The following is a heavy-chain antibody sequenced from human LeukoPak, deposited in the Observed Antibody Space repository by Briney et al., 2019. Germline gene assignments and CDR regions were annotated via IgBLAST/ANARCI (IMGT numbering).Heavy chain of an antibody. Sequence: SETLSLTCSASGGSIYSGDYYWSWIRQSPVTGLEWIGFVSSTGTAFYNPSLKNRVIISLDTSRNEFYLRVTSVTAADTAVYFCARDQPGGARGYYFGMDVWGLGTVVTVSS. D-gene: IGHD1-26*01. J-gene: IGHJ6*02. CDR3: ARDQPGGARGYYFGMDV. CDR1: GGSIYSGDYY. CDR2: VSSTGTA. V-gene: IGHV4-30-4*01.